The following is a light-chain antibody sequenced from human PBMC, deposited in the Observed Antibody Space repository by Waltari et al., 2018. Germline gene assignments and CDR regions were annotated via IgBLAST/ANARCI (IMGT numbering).Light chain of an antibody. CDR3: QQYSNWPPT. Sequence: ESVLTQSAATLSLSPGERASLACRASQRLGNFLAWYQQKPAQAPRLLVYDASHRATGFRVRFSVRWSGTDFTLTISNREPEHFAVYVCQQYSNWPPTFGGGTTVDIK. V-gene: IGKV3-11*01. CDR1: QRLGNF. J-gene: IGKJ4*01. CDR2: DAS.